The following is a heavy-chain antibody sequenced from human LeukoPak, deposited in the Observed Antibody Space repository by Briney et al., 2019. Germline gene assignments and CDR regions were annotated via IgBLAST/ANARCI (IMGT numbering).Heavy chain of an antibody. CDR3: ARQSLGPSRSGTSNIWFDP. CDR1: GGSISTYY. J-gene: IGHJ5*02. V-gene: IGHV4-59*08. CDR2: VYYSGNT. D-gene: IGHD3-10*01. Sequence: SETLSLTCTVSGGSISTYYWSWIRQPPGKGLEWIGFVYYSGNTNYNPSLKSRVTISVDTPKNQFSLRLSSVTAADTAVYYCARQSLGPSRSGTSNIWFDPWGQGTLVTVSS.